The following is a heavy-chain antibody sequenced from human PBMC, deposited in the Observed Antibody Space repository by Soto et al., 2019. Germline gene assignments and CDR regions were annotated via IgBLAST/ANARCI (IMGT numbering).Heavy chain of an antibody. CDR3: ATSQVSTGTYYSYYGMDV. D-gene: IGHD3-10*01. CDR1: GGSISSGGYY. Sequence: SETLSLTCTVSGGSISSGGYYWSWIRQHPGKGLEWIGYIYYSGSTYYNPSLKSRVTISVDTSKSQFSLKLSSVTAADTTVYYCATSQVSTGTYYSYYGMDVWGQGTTVTVSS. V-gene: IGHV4-31*03. J-gene: IGHJ6*02. CDR2: IYYSGST.